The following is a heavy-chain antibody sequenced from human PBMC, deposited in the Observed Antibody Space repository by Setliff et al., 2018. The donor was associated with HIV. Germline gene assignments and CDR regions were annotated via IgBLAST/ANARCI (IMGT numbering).Heavy chain of an antibody. CDR1: GDSLSSDYYY. V-gene: IGHV4-31*03. D-gene: IGHD1-26*01. Sequence: PSETLSLTCTVSGDSLSSDYYYWTWIRQHPEKGLEWIGYIYYSGSTLYNPSLRSRLSMSVDTSKNQFSLELSSVTAADTAVYYCATSLHFYSYWGQGTLVTVSS. J-gene: IGHJ4*02. CDR2: IYYSGST. CDR3: ATSLHFYSY.